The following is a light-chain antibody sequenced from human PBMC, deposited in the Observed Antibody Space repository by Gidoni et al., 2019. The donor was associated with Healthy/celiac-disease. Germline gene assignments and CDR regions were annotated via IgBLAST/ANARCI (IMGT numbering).Light chain of an antibody. CDR1: QSISSY. CDR2: AAS. CDR3: QQSYSTLSIT. J-gene: IGKJ5*01. Sequence: DIQMTQSLSSLSASAGDRVTITCRASQSISSYFNWYQQKPGNAPKLLIDAASSLQSGVPSRFSGSGSGTDFTLTISSLQPEDFATYYCQQSYSTLSITFGQGTRLEIK. V-gene: IGKV1-39*01.